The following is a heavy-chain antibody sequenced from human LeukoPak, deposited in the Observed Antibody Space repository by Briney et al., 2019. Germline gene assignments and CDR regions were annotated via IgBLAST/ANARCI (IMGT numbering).Heavy chain of an antibody. CDR3: ARVLYGDQSVDY. Sequence: ASVKVSCKASGYTFTSYDIHWVRQATGQGLEWMGWMNPNSGNTGYAQKFQGRVTMTRNTSIRTAYMELSSLRSEDTAVYYCARVLYGDQSVDYWGQGTLVTVSS. D-gene: IGHD4-17*01. J-gene: IGHJ4*02. V-gene: IGHV1-8*01. CDR2: MNPNSGNT. CDR1: GYTFTSYD.